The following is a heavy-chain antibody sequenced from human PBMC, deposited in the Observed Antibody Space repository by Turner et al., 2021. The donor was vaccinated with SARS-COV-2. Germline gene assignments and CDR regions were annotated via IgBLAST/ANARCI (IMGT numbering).Heavy chain of an antibody. CDR2: FDPEDVET. CDR1: GYTLIELS. V-gene: IGHV1-24*01. J-gene: IGHJ5*02. CDR3: ATAPPYCTNGVCPNWFDP. D-gene: IGHD2-8*01. Sequence: QVQLVQSGAEVKKPGASVKVSCKVSGYTLIELSMHWVRQAPGKGLEWMGGFDPEDVETIYAQKFQGRVTMTEDTSTDTAYMELSSLRSEDTAVYYCATAPPYCTNGVCPNWFDPWGQGTLVTVSS.